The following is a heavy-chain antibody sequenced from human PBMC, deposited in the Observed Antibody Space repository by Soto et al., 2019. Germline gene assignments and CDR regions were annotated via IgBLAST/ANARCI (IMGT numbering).Heavy chain of an antibody. D-gene: IGHD6-19*01. CDR3: AREAGPDRWFDP. J-gene: IGHJ5*02. CDR2: ISTSGTT. V-gene: IGHV4-4*07. CDR1: GASISSYF. Sequence: QVQLQESGLGLVEPSETLSLTCTVSGASISSYFWTWIRQPAGKGLDWIGRISTSGTTNYNPSLKSRVTMSVDTSKNHFSLNLSSVTAADTAVYYCAREAGPDRWFDPWGQGTLVTVSS.